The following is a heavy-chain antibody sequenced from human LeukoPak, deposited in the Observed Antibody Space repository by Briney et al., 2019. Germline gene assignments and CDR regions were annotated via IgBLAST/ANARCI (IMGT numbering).Heavy chain of an antibody. Sequence: ASVKVSCKVSGYTLTELSMHWVRQAPGKGLEWMGGFDPEDGETIYAQKFQGRVTMTEDTSIDTAYMELSSLRSEDTAVYYCATGPPNWNYTHYYYYGMDVWGQGTTVTVSS. V-gene: IGHV1-24*01. D-gene: IGHD1-7*01. CDR1: GYTLTELS. CDR2: FDPEDGET. J-gene: IGHJ6*02. CDR3: ATGPPNWNYTHYYYYGMDV.